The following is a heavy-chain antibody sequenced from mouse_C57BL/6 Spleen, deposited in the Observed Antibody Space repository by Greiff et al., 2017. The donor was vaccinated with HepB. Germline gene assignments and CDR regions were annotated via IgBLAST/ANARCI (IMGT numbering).Heavy chain of an antibody. D-gene: IGHD2-14*01. CDR2: ISSGGSYT. CDR3: ARHARYFDY. V-gene: IGHV5-6*01. CDR1: GFTFSSYG. J-gene: IGHJ2*01. Sequence: EVKLMESGGDLVKPGGSLKLSCAASGFTFSSYGMSWVRQTPDKRLEWVATISSGGSYTYYPDSVKGRFTISRDNAKNTLYLQMSSLKSEDTAMYYCARHARYFDYWGQGTTLTVSS.